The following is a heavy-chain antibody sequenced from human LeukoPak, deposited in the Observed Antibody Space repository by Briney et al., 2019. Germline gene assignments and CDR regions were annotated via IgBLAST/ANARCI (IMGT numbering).Heavy chain of an antibody. D-gene: IGHD3-3*01. CDR3: ARAPITIFGVVFWFDP. Sequence: ASVKVSCKASGYTFTSCDINWVRQATGQGLEWMGWMNPNSGNTGYAQKFQGRVTMTRNTSISTAYMELSSLRSEDTAVYYCARAPITIFGVVFWFDPWGQGTLVTVSS. CDR1: GYTFTSCD. J-gene: IGHJ5*02. V-gene: IGHV1-8*01. CDR2: MNPNSGNT.